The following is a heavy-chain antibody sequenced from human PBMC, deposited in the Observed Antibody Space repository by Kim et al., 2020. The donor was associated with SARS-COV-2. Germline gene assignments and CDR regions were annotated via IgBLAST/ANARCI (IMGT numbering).Heavy chain of an antibody. Sequence: SQTLSLTCTVSGGSISDYYWSWIRQPPGKGLEWIGYIYYSGSTNYNPSLKSRVTISVDTSKNQFSLKLTSVTAADTAVYYCARPLRYFDWLHPFDPWGQGTLVTVSS. CDR2: IYYSGST. J-gene: IGHJ5*02. CDR1: GGSISDYY. D-gene: IGHD3-9*01. V-gene: IGHV4-59*01. CDR3: ARPLRYFDWLHPFDP.